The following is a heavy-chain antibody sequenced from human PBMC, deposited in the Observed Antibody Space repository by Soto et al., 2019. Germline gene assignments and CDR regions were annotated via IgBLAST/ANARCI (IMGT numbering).Heavy chain of an antibody. Sequence: PSETLSLTCAVSGDSISSGGYSWGWIRQPPGKGLEWIGYIYHSGSTYYNPSLKSRVTISVDRSKNQFSLKLSSVTAADTAVYYCARDSSGYFAFDYWGQGPLVTVSS. J-gene: IGHJ4*02. D-gene: IGHD3-22*01. CDR3: ARDSSGYFAFDY. CDR1: GDSISSGGYS. CDR2: IYHSGST. V-gene: IGHV4-30-2*01.